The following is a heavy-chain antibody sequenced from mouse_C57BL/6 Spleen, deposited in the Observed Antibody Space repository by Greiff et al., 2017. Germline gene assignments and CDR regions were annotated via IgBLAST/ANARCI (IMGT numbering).Heavy chain of an antibody. V-gene: IGHV1-72*01. Sequence: QVQLQQPGAELVKPGASVKLSCKASGYTFTSYCMHWVKQRPGRGLEWIGRIDPSSGSTKYNAKFKSQATLTVDKPSSTAYMQLSSLTSEDSAVYYCAREMYSLYYYAMDYWGQGTSVTVSS. CDR3: AREMYSLYYYAMDY. CDR2: IDPSSGST. CDR1: GYTFTSYC. J-gene: IGHJ4*01.